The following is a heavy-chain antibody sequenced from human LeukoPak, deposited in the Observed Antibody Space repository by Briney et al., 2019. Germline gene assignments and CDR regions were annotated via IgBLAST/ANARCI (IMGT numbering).Heavy chain of an antibody. CDR2: ISGSGSPV. V-gene: IGHV3-11*04. D-gene: IGHD3-22*01. CDR1: GFTFCDYY. Sequence: PGGSLRLSCAASGFTFCDYYMSWMRQAPGKGLEWVSYISGSGSPVYYADSVKGRFTISRDNAKNSLYLQMNSLRAEDTAVYYCASSPFYSDSSGFYYYYYMDVWGKGTTVTISS. J-gene: IGHJ6*03. CDR3: ASSPFYSDSSGFYYYYYMDV.